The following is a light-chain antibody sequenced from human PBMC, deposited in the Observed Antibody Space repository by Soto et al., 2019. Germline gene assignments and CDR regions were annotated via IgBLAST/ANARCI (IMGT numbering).Light chain of an antibody. CDR3: SSYTKNRTVI. J-gene: IGLJ2*01. CDR2: EVN. V-gene: IGLV2-14*01. Sequence: QSALTQTASVSGSPGQSITISCTGTSSDVGGYNYVSWYQQLPGKAPKLVIYEVNNRPSGTSNRFSGSKSGNTASLTISGLQVEDEADYYCSSYTKNRTVIFGGRTKVTVL. CDR1: SSDVGGYNY.